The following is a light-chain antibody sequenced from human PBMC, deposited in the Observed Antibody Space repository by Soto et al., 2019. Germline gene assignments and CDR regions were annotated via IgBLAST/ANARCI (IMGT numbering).Light chain of an antibody. CDR1: QSVNNNY. CDR2: GAS. CDR3: QQYGTSPFT. J-gene: IGKJ3*01. V-gene: IGKV3-20*01. Sequence: EIVLTQSPGTLSLSPGEGATLSCRASQSVNNNYLAWYQQRPGQAPRLLIYGASSRPNGVPDGFFGSGSGTDFALTISRLGPEDFAVFFCQQYGTSPFTFGPGTTVDI.